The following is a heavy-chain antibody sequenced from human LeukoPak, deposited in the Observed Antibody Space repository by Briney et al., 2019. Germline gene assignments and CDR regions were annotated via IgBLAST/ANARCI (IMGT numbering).Heavy chain of an antibody. Sequence: SETLSLTCTVSGGSISSPIGRSTYYWGWIRQPPGKGLEWIGSIYYSGVSHYNPSLESRVSMSVDTSKNQFFLKLRSVTAADTAVYYCARLPHSDSSWSPSQHNWFDPWGQGTLVSVSS. V-gene: IGHV4-39*01. J-gene: IGHJ5*02. CDR1: GGSISSPIGRSTYY. D-gene: IGHD1-26*01. CDR3: ARLPHSDSSWSPSQHNWFDP. CDR2: IYYSGVS.